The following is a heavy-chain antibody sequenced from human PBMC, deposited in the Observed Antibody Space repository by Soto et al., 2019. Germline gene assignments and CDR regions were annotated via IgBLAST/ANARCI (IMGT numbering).Heavy chain of an antibody. D-gene: IGHD1-1*01. J-gene: IGHJ5*02. CDR2: ISAYNGNT. CDR1: GYTFTSYG. CDR3: ARDPAVLDRRFPWFDP. Sequence: ASVKVSCKASGYTFTSYGISWVRQAPGQGLEWMGWISAYNGNTNYAQKLQGRVTMTTDTSTSTAYMELRSLRSDDTAVYYCARDPAVLDRRFPWFDPWGQGTLVTVSS. V-gene: IGHV1-18*01.